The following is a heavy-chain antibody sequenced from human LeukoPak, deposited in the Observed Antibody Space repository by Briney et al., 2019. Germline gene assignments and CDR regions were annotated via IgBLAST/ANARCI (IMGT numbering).Heavy chain of an antibody. V-gene: IGHV4-59*11. CDR3: ARGSGYSYGYRGNFDY. J-gene: IGHJ4*02. Sequence: SETLSLTCTLYGGSISSHYWSWLRQPPGKGLEWLGYMYYSGSTNYNPSLKSRVTISIDTSKNQFSLTLSSVTAADTAVYYCARGSGYSYGYRGNFDYWGQGTLVTVSS. CDR2: MYYSGST. CDR1: GGSISSHY. D-gene: IGHD5-18*01.